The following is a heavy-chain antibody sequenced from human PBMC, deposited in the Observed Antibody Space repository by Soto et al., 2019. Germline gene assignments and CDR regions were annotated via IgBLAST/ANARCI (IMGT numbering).Heavy chain of an antibody. CDR3: ARGRYSSSSNWFDP. J-gene: IGHJ5*02. V-gene: IGHV4-31*03. D-gene: IGHD6-6*01. CDR2: IYYSGST. Sequence: QVQLQESGPGLVKPSQTLSLTCTVSGGFISSGXYYWSWIRQHPGKGLEWIGYIYYSGSTHYNPSLKSRVTMSVDTSENQFSLKLSSLTAADTAVYYCARGRYSSSSNWFDPWGQGTLVTVSS. CDR1: GGFISSGXYY.